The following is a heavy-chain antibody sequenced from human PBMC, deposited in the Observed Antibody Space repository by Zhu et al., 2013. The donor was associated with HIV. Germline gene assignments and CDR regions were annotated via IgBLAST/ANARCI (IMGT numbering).Heavy chain of an antibody. CDR3: ARSRDKHQLLCPFDP. D-gene: IGHD6-13*01. Sequence: QVQLVQSGAEMKKSGASVKVSCKTSGYTFSDHYLHWVRQVPGQGLEWMGWINPQTGATNYAETFHGRVTFTRDTSVSSVYMETRSDDTATYFCARSRDKHQLLCPFDPWGQGTLVTVSS. V-gene: IGHV1-2*02. CDR2: INPQTGAT. CDR1: GYTFSDHY. J-gene: IGHJ5*02.